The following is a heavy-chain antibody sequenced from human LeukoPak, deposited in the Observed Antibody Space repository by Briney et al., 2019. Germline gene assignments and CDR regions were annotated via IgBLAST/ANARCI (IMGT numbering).Heavy chain of an antibody. V-gene: IGHV4-59*08. CDR2: IYFNGST. J-gene: IGHJ5*02. CDR1: GGSISSYY. Sequence: SETLSLTCTVSGGSISSYYWSWIRQPPGKGLEWIGYIYFNGSTNYNPSLKSRVTISVDMFKNQFSLQLTSATAADTAVYYCARPLGYCSSTSCPQSWFDPWGQGTLVTVSS. D-gene: IGHD2-2*01. CDR3: ARPLGYCSSTSCPQSWFDP.